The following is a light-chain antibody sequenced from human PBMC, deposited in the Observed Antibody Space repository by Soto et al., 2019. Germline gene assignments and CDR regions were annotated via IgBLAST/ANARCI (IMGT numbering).Light chain of an antibody. Sequence: QSALTQPASVSGSPGQSITISCTGTSSDVGGYHYVSWYQQHPGKAPKLMIYEVSNRPSGVSNRFSGSKSGNTASLTISGLQAEDEADYYCSSYTGSGIDDVFGTGTKVTVL. J-gene: IGLJ1*01. V-gene: IGLV2-14*01. CDR3: SSYTGSGIDDV. CDR2: EVS. CDR1: SSDVGGYHY.